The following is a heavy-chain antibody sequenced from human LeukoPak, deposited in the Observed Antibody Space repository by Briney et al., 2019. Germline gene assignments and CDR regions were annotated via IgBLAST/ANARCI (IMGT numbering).Heavy chain of an antibody. V-gene: IGHV4-61*02. D-gene: IGHD3-10*01. CDR2: IYTSGST. CDR1: GGSISSGSYY. Sequence: SETLSLTCTVSGGSISSGSYYWSWIRQPAGTGLEWIGRIYTSGSTNYNPSLKSRVTISVDTSKNQFSLKLSSVTAADTAVYYCARWEVRLNAFEMWGQGTMVTVSS. J-gene: IGHJ3*02. CDR3: ARWEVRLNAFEM.